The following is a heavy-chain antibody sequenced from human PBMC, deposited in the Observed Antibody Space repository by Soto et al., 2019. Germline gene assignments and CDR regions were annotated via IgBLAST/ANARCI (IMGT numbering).Heavy chain of an antibody. CDR1: GGSVSSSSYY. CDR3: ARRGGVALQYYYYYYMDV. CDR2: IYYSGST. Sequence: ASETLSLTCTVSGGSVSSSSYYWGWVRQPPGKGLEWIGSIYYSGSTNYNPSLKSRVTISVDTSKNQFSLKLSSVTAADTAVYYCARRGGVALQYYYYYYMDVWGKGTTVTVSS. J-gene: IGHJ6*03. V-gene: IGHV4-39*07. D-gene: IGHD4-4*01.